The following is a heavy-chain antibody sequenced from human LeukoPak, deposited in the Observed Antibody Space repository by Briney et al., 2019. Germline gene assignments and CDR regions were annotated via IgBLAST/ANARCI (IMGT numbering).Heavy chain of an antibody. V-gene: IGHV4-39*07. J-gene: IGHJ6*01. Sequence: SETLSLTCTVSGGSISTSNYYWGWIRQPPGKGLEWLGNIFYSGSTSYSPSLKSRVTKSLDTSRNQFSLKLNSVTAADAAGCYCAKSYGYGLVDIWGQGTMVTVSS. CDR3: AKSYGYGLVDI. CDR2: IFYSGST. D-gene: IGHD5-18*01. CDR1: GGSISTSNYY.